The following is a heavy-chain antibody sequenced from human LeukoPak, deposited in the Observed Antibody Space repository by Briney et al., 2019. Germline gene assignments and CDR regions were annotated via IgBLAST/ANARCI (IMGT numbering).Heavy chain of an antibody. V-gene: IGHV3-23*01. CDR1: GFAFANYG. CDR3: AKGPNGDYLGAFDF. CDR2: ITGSGGST. J-gene: IGHJ3*01. Sequence: GGSLRLSCTGSGFAFANYGMTWVRQPPGKGLEWVSAITGSGGSTSYTDSVTGRFTISRDNSGNTVFLQMNSLRADDTAVYYCAKGPNGDYLGAFDFWGPGTLVTVSS. D-gene: IGHD4-17*01.